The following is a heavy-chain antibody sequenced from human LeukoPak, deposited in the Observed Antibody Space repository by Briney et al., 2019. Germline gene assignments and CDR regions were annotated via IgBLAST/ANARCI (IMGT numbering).Heavy chain of an antibody. CDR1: GYSFTSYW. J-gene: IGHJ6*02. D-gene: IGHD2-2*01. CDR3: ARDMAYCSSTSCYGRNYYYYGMDV. CDR2: IYPGDSDT. Sequence: GESLKISCKGSGYSFTSYWIGWVRQMPGKGLEWMGIIYPGDSDTRYGPSFQGQVTISADKSISTAYLQWSSLKASDTAMYYCARDMAYCSSTSCYGRNYYYYGMDVWGQGTTVTVSS. V-gene: IGHV5-51*01.